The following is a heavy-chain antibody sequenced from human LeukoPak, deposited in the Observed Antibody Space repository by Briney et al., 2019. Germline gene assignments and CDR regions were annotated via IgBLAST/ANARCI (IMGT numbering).Heavy chain of an antibody. CDR1: GGSISSGGHS. CDR3: GKQRYDYVWGRPLPNAFYI. D-gene: IGHD3-16*01. J-gene: IGHJ3*02. CDR2: IYHSGSGST. Sequence: SQTLSLTCTVSGGSISSGGHSWSWIRQPPGKGLEWIGYIYHSGSGSTYYNPSLKSRVTISIDKSKNQFSLKLNSVTAADTAGYLLGKQRYDYVWGRPLPNAFYILGQGTMVTVSS. V-gene: IGHV4-30-2*01.